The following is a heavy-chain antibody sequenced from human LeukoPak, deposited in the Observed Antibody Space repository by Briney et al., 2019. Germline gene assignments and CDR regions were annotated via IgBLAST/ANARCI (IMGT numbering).Heavy chain of an antibody. V-gene: IGHV1-46*01. CDR2: ISPSGGST. CDR1: GYTFTSNY. Sequence: GASVKVPCKAFGYTFTSNYMHWVRQAPGQGPEWMGVISPSGGSTTYAQKFQGRVTLTRDMSTSTDYLDLSSLRSEDTAVYYCARDNSVRDEAWWFNPWGQGTLVTVSS. CDR3: ARDNSVRDEAWWFNP. J-gene: IGHJ5*02. D-gene: IGHD5-24*01.